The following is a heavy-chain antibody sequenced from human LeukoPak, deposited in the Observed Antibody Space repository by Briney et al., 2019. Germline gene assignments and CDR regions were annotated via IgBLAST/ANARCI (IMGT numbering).Heavy chain of an antibody. D-gene: IGHD1-26*01. Sequence: PSETLSLTCAVYGGSFSGYYWSWIRQPPGKGLEWIGEINHSGSTNYNPSLKSRVTISVDTSKNQFSLKLSSVTAADTAVYYCASMGELQGIDYWGQGTLVTVSS. CDR3: ASMGELQGIDY. CDR1: GGSFSGYY. J-gene: IGHJ4*02. V-gene: IGHV4-34*01. CDR2: INHSGST.